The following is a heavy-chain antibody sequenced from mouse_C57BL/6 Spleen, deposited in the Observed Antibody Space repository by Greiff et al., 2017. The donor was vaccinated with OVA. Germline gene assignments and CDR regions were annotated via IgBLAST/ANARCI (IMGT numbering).Heavy chain of an antibody. Sequence: EVQRVESGAELVRPGASVKLSCTASGFNIKDDYMHWVKQRPEQGLEWIGWIDPENGDTEYASKFQGKATITADTSSNTAYLQLSSLTSEDTAVYYCTTFYDYDGGAMDYWGQGTSVTVSS. CDR2: IDPENGDT. J-gene: IGHJ4*01. D-gene: IGHD2-4*01. V-gene: IGHV14-4*01. CDR3: TTFYDYDGGAMDY. CDR1: GFNIKDDY.